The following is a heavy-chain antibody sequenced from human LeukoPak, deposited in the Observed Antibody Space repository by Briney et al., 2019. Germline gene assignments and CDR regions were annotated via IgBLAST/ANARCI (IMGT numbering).Heavy chain of an antibody. CDR2: INPNSGGT. V-gene: IGHV1-2*02. CDR1: GYTFTGYY. J-gene: IGHJ1*01. Sequence: AASVKVSCKASGYTFTGYYMHWVRQAPGQGLEWMGWINPNSGGTNYAQKFQGRVTMTRDTSISTAYMELSRLRSDDTAVYYCARSGVGYCSGGSCYWGYFQHWGQGTLVTVSS. CDR3: ARSGVGYCSGGSCYWGYFQH. D-gene: IGHD2-15*01.